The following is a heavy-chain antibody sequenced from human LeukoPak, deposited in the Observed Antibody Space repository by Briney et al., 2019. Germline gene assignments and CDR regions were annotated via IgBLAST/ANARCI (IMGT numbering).Heavy chain of an antibody. V-gene: IGHV1-24*01. CDR2: FDPEGGET. D-gene: IGHD6-19*01. CDR3: AKGRYSSGKYNY. CDR1: GYTLTELS. J-gene: IGHJ4*02. Sequence: ASVKVSCKVSGYTLTELSMHWVRQAPGKGLEWMGGFDPEGGETIYAQKFQGRVTMTEDTSTDTAYMELSSLRSEDTAVYYCAKGRYSSGKYNYWGQGTLVTVSS.